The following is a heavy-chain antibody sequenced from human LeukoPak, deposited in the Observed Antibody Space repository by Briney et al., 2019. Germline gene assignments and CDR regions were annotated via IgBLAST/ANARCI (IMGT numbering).Heavy chain of an antibody. CDR1: GFTFSRYA. Sequence: GGSLRLSCEASGFTFSRYAMNWVRQAPGKGLEWVSVIWSSGDRTYYADPVKGRFTISRDNSKNTLYLQVNSLRAEDTAVYYCAKGGKWDVTPFDYWGQGTLVTVSS. CDR2: IWSSGDRT. CDR3: AKGGKWDVTPFDY. V-gene: IGHV3-23*01. D-gene: IGHD1-26*01. J-gene: IGHJ4*02.